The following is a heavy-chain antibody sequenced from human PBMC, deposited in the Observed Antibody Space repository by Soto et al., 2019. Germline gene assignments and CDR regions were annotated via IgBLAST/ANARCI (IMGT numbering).Heavy chain of an antibody. D-gene: IGHD6-13*01. V-gene: IGHV4-31*03. CDR2: IYYSGST. CDR1: GGSISSGGYY. Sequence: SETLSLTCTVSGGSISSGGYYWSWIRQHPGKGLEWIGYIYYSGSTYYNPSLKSRVTISVDTSKNQFSLKLSPVTAADTAVYYCARGIAAAGFNWFDPWGQGTLVTVS. CDR3: ARGIAAAGFNWFDP. J-gene: IGHJ5*02.